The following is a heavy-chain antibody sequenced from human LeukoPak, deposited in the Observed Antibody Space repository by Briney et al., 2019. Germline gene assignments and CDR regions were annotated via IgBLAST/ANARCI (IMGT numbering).Heavy chain of an antibody. Sequence: GGSLRLSCAASGFPFSSYWMSWVRQAPGKGLEWVANIKQDGSEKYYVDSVKARFTISRDNSENTVHLQMNSLRAEDTAGYYCGLHWGQGTLVTVSS. V-gene: IGHV3-7*01. CDR2: IKQDGSEK. J-gene: IGHJ4*02. CDR3: GLH. CDR1: GFPFSSYW.